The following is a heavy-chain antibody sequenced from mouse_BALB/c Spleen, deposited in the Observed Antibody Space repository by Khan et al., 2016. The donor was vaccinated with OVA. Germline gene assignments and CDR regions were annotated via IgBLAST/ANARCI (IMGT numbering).Heavy chain of an antibody. V-gene: IGHV5-6-3*01. CDR1: GFTFSDYG. CDR2: INSNGGTS. D-gene: IGHD2-14*01. J-gene: IGHJ1*01. CDR3: ARVYYRYDEGYWFCDV. Sequence: EVELVESGGGLVQPGGSLKLSCAASGFTFSDYGMSWVRQTPDRRLALVATINSNGGTSYYPDSVKGRFTMSRANAKNTLHLQMSRLKVEDTAMYYCARVYYRYDEGYWFCDVWGAGTTVTVSS.